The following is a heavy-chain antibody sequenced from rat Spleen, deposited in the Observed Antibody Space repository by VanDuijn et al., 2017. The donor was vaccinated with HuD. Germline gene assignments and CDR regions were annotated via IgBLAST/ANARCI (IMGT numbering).Heavy chain of an antibody. Sequence: EVQLVESGGGLVQPGRSMKLSCAALGFTFSNYYMAWVRQAPTKGLEWVASISYEGSGTYYGDSVKGRFTISRDNAKSTLYLQMDSLRSEDTATYYCARRRTGFDYWGQGVMVTVSS. CDR1: GFTFSNYY. CDR2: ISYEGSGT. V-gene: IGHV5-22*01. CDR3: ARRRTGFDY. J-gene: IGHJ2*01.